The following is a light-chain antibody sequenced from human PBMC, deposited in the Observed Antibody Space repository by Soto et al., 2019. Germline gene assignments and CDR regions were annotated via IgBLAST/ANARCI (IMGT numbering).Light chain of an antibody. CDR2: DVS. CDR3: SSYTSSKGYV. Sequence: QSVLAQPASVSGSPGQSITISCTGTSSDVGGYNYVPWYQQHPGKAPKLMIYDVSNRPSGVSNRFSGSKSGNTASLTISGLQAEDEADYYCSSYTSSKGYVFGTGTKVTVL. CDR1: SSDVGGYNY. V-gene: IGLV2-14*01. J-gene: IGLJ1*01.